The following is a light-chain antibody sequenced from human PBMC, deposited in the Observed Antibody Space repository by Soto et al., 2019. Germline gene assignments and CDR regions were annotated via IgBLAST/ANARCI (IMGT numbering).Light chain of an antibody. CDR2: DAS. CDR1: QSLRSNY. Sequence: EIVLTQSPGTLSLSPGERATLSCRASQSLRSNYLAWYQHKPGQAPRLLIYDASSRATGIPDRFSGSGSGTDFTLTISRLEPEDFAVYYCQQYGNSPPITFGQGTLLEIK. J-gene: IGKJ5*01. CDR3: QQYGNSPPIT. V-gene: IGKV3-20*01.